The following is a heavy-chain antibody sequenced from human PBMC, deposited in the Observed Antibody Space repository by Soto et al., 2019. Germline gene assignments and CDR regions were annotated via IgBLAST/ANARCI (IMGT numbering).Heavy chain of an antibody. V-gene: IGHV3-30*18. CDR3: AKDSRPEVPAAIYYYYAMDV. CDR2: ISYDGRNQ. Sequence: GGSLRLSCAVSGFTFSSYGMHWVRQAPGKGLEWVAVISYDGRNQYYADSVKGRFTISRDNSKNTLYLQMNSLRAEDTAVYYCAKDSRPEVPAAIYYYYAMDVWGQGTSVTVSS. D-gene: IGHD2-2*02. J-gene: IGHJ6*02. CDR1: GFTFSSYG.